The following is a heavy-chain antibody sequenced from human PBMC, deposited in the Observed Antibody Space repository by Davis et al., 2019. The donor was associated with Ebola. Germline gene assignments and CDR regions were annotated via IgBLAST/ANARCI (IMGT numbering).Heavy chain of an antibody. CDR1: GGPISGYY. J-gene: IGHJ6*02. CDR3: ARHDGRLSASGWFSYYYGLDV. D-gene: IGHD3-16*01. Sequence: MPSETLSLTCTVSGGPISGYYWSWIRQPPGKGLEWMGYIYYSGATNYIPSLKRRVTMSVDVPRKQVSLTLSSVTAADTAVYYCARHDGRLSASGWFSYYYGLDVWGQGTTVTVSS. V-gene: IGHV4-59*08. CDR2: IYYSGAT.